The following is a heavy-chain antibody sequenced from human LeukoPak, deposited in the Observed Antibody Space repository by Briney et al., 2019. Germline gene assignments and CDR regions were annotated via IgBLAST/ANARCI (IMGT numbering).Heavy chain of an antibody. V-gene: IGHV1-2*02. CDR1: GYMFTDYL. Sequence: GASVNVSCKASGYMFTDYLMHWVRQAPGQGPEWMGWFNPKSGDKKYAQQFQGRVTMTRDTSINTAYMEMSGLTSDDTDVYYCARAQLLTAPAGTFADNWGQGTLVTVSS. CDR2: FNPKSGDK. J-gene: IGHJ4*02. CDR3: ARAQLLTAPAGTFADN. D-gene: IGHD6-13*01.